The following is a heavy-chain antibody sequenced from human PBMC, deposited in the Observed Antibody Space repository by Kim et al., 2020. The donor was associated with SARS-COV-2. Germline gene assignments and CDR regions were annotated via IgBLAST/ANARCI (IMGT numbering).Heavy chain of an antibody. CDR2: TNWNGDTS. CDR1: GFTFEEYN. Sequence: GGSLRLSCAASGFTFEEYNMNWVRLVPGKGLEWVASTNWNGDTSGFADSVKGRFIISRDNAQKSLFLQMNALRADDTALYYCARDGPYFYFGMDVWGQGT. CDR3: ARDGPYFYFGMDV. V-gene: IGHV3-20*04. D-gene: IGHD2-21*01. J-gene: IGHJ6*02.